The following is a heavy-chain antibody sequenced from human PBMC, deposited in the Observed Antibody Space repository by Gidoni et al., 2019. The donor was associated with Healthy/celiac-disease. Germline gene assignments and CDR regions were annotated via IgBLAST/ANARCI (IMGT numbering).Heavy chain of an antibody. CDR2: IYYSGST. J-gene: IGHJ5*02. Sequence: QVQLQESGPGLVKPSQTLSLTCTVSGGSISSGGYYWSWIRQHPGKGLEWIGYIYYSGSTYYNPSLKSRVTISVDTSKNQFSLKLSSVTAADTAVYYCARVMRITMIVPGAFDPWGQGTLVTVSS. D-gene: IGHD3-22*01. CDR1: GGSISSGGYY. V-gene: IGHV4-31*03. CDR3: ARVMRITMIVPGAFDP.